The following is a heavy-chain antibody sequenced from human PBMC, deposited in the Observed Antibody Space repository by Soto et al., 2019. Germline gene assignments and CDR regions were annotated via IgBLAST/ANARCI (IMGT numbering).Heavy chain of an antibody. CDR2: IYYSGST. Sequence: PSETLSLTCTVSGGSIGSSSYYWGWIRQPPGKGLEWIGSIYYSGSTYYNPSLKSRVTMSVDTSKNQFSLKLSSVTAADTAVYYCAREGYCSGGSCPRDSGAYDAFDIWGQGTMVTVSS. J-gene: IGHJ3*02. V-gene: IGHV4-39*07. D-gene: IGHD2-15*01. CDR1: GGSIGSSSYY. CDR3: AREGYCSGGSCPRDSGAYDAFDI.